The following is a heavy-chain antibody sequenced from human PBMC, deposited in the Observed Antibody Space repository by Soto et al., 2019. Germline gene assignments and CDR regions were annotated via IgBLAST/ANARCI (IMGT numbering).Heavy chain of an antibody. V-gene: IGHV4-34*01. Sequence: SETLSLTCTVSGGSISGYYWSWIRQPPGKGLEWIGEINHSGSTNYNPSLKSRVTISVDTSKNQFSLKLSSVTAADTAVYYCARGLKHHFYYYGSGSPYYYYMDVWGRGTTVTVSS. CDR2: INHSGST. CDR3: ARGLKHHFYYYGSGSPYYYYMDV. D-gene: IGHD3-10*01. J-gene: IGHJ6*03. CDR1: GGSISGYY.